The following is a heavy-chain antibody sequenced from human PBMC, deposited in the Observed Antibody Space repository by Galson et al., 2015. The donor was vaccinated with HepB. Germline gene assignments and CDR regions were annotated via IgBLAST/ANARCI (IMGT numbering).Heavy chain of an antibody. CDR1: GFTFSSYS. D-gene: IGHD6-13*01. V-gene: IGHV3-21*01. CDR3: ASVGSSWYQGEQRGSDY. Sequence: SLRLSCAASGFTFSSYSMNWVRQAPGKGLEWVSSISSSSSYIYYADSVKGRFTISRDNAENSLYLQMNSLRAEDTAVYYCASVGSSWYQGEQRGSDYWGQGTLVTVSS. J-gene: IGHJ4*02. CDR2: ISSSSSYI.